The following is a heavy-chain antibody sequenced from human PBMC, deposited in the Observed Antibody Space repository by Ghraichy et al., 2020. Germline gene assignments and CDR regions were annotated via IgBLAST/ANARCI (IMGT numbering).Heavy chain of an antibody. D-gene: IGHD3-22*01. CDR1: GGSISSSSYY. CDR2: IYYSGST. Sequence: SETLSLTCTVSGGSISSSSYYWGWIRQPPGKGLEWIGSIYYSGSTYYNPSLKSRVTISVDTSKNQFSLKLSSVTAADTAVYYCARNYYDSSGYYYDLVNWFDPWGQGTLVTVSS. V-gene: IGHV4-39*01. CDR3: ARNYYDSSGYYYDLVNWFDP. J-gene: IGHJ5*02.